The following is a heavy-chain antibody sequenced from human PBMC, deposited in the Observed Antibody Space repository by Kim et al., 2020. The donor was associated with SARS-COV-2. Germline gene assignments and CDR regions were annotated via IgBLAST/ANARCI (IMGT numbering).Heavy chain of an antibody. J-gene: IGHJ5*02. CDR2: INLSGGSA. Sequence: ASVKVSCKASGYTFTSSHIQWVRQAPGQGLEWVGIINLSGGSATYAQKLQGRVTMTRDTSAGTVSMELSSLRSEDTALYYCARGTWGGGGWGYGSGQYNRFDPWGQGTLVTVSS. D-gene: IGHD3-10*01. CDR3: ARGTWGGGGWGYGSGQYNRFDP. V-gene: IGHV1-46*03. CDR1: GYTFTSSH.